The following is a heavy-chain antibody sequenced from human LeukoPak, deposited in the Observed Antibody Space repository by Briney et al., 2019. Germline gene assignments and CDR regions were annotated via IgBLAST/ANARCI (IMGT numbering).Heavy chain of an antibody. CDR2: IYYSGST. V-gene: IGHV4-59*01. CDR1: GGSISSYY. Sequence: SETPSLTCTVSGGSISSYYWSWIRQPPGKGLEWIGYIYYSGSTNYNPSLKSRVTISVDTSKNQFSLKLSSVTAADTAVYYCARGRDSSGYYEYYFDYWGQGTLVTVSS. J-gene: IGHJ4*02. CDR3: ARGRDSSGYYEYYFDY. D-gene: IGHD3-22*01.